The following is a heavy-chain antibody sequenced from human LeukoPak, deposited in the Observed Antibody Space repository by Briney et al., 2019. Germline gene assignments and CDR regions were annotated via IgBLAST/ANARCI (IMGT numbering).Heavy chain of an antibody. D-gene: IGHD2-15*01. CDR2: VYYSGVT. V-gene: IGHV4-59*08. CDR3: ARLSLHCSGGSCYRGAFDS. CDR1: GGYTGSDY. J-gene: IGHJ4*02. Sequence: PSETLSLTCSVSGGYTGSDYWSWIREPPGKGLEWIAYVYYSGVTSYNPSLKSRVAISIDTSKNQFSLNLTSVTAADTAVYYCARLSLHCSGGSCYRGAFDSWGQGTLVTVSS.